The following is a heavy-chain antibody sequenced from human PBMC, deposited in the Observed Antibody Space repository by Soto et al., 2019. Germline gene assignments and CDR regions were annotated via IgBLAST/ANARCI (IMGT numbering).Heavy chain of an antibody. CDR3: AKENYYDSSGYYGDPRSGSYGMDV. CDR1: GGTFSSYA. CDR2: IIPIFGTA. D-gene: IGHD3-22*01. Sequence: AASVKVSCKASGGTFSSYAISWVRQAPGQGLEWMGGIIPIFGTANYAQKFQGRVTITADESTSTAYMELSSLRSEDTAVYYCAKENYYDSSGYYGDPRSGSYGMDVWGQGTTVTVSS. V-gene: IGHV1-69*13. J-gene: IGHJ6*02.